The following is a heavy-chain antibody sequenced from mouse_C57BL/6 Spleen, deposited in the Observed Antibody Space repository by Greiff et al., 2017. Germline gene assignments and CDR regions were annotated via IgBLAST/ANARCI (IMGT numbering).Heavy chain of an antibody. V-gene: IGHV1-82*01. CDR1: GYAFSSSW. Sequence: VKLQESGPELVKPGASVKISCKASGYAFSSSWMNWVKQRPGKGLEWIGRIYPGDGDTNYNGKFKGKATLTADKSSSTAYMQLSSLTSEDSAVYFCAREEGIRAMDYWGQGASVTVSS. CDR3: AREEGIRAMDY. J-gene: IGHJ4*01. CDR2: IYPGDGDT.